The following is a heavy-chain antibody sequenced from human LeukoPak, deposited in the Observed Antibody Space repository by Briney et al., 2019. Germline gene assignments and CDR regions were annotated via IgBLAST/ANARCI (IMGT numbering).Heavy chain of an antibody. CDR2: ISYSGST. CDR3: ARPRAGVAAATWYFDL. J-gene: IGHJ2*01. Sequence: SETLSLTCTVSGGSISSSIYYWGWIRQPPGKGLEWIGSISYSGSTYYNPSLKSRVTISVDTSKNQFSLKLSSVTAADTAVYYCARPRAGVAAATWYFDLWGRGTLVTVSS. V-gene: IGHV4-39*01. CDR1: GGSISSSIYY. D-gene: IGHD6-13*01.